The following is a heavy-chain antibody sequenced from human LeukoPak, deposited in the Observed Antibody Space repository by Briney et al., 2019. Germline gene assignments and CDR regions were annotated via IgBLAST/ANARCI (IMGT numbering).Heavy chain of an antibody. Sequence: GTSLRLSCAASGFTFSTYGMQWVRQAPGKGLEWVAVILGGGSKAHFADSVRGRFTVSRDNSKNTLYLQMNSLRAEDTAVYYCARDSITGDNSLDYWGRGTLVTVSS. V-gene: IGHV3-33*05. CDR3: ARDSITGDNSLDY. J-gene: IGHJ4*02. D-gene: IGHD7-27*01. CDR1: GFTFSTYG. CDR2: ILGGGSKA.